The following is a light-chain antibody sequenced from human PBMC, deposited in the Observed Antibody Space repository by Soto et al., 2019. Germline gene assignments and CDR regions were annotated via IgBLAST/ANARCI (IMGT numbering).Light chain of an antibody. J-gene: IGKJ1*01. CDR2: KTS. CDR1: RGIGDR. V-gene: IGKV1-5*03. CDR3: HQYDSYSGP. Sequence: QLTYPTSSLSAVVGYRVTITCRASRGIGDRLAWFQQKPGKAPKLLIYKTSSLDSGVPSRFSGSGSGTEFTLTISGLQADDFATYYCHQYDSYSGPFCQGTKVDI.